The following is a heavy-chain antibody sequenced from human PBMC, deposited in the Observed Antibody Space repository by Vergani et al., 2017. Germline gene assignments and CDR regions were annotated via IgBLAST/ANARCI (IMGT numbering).Heavy chain of an antibody. CDR1: GFTFSSYW. J-gene: IGHJ2*01. Sequence: EVQLVESGGGLVQPGGSLRLSCEASGFTFSSYWMSWARQAPGKGLEWVANIKQDGSEKYYVDSVKGRFTISRDNAKNSLYLQMNSLRAEDTAVYYCARVRCSGGSCYTRGWYFDLWGRGTLVTVSS. V-gene: IGHV3-7*01. CDR3: ARVRCSGGSCYTRGWYFDL. CDR2: IKQDGSEK. D-gene: IGHD2-15*01.